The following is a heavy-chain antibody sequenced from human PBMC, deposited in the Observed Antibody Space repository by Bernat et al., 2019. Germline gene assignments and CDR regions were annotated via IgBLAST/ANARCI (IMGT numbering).Heavy chain of an antibody. J-gene: IGHJ6*02. CDR2: ISSSSSTI. D-gene: IGHD2-15*01. V-gene: IGHV3-48*01. CDR3: ARHRSVGLYGMDV. Sequence: VQLVESGGGLVQPGGSLRLSCAASGFTFSNYNMNWVRQAPGKGLDWVSYISSSSSTIYYADSVKGRFTISRDNAKNSLYLQMNSLRAEDTAVYYCARHRSVGLYGMDVWGQGTTVTVSS. CDR1: GFTFSNYN.